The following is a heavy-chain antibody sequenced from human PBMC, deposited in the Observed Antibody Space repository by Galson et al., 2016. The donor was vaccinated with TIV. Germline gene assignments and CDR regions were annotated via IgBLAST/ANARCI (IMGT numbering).Heavy chain of an antibody. V-gene: IGHV3-30*04. CDR1: RLTFINYA. CDR2: ISFDGSNE. CDR3: AKDITVYCAGDCSTFDY. Sequence: SLRLSCAVSRLTFINYAMGRVRQAPGKGLEWVAVISFDGSNEYYADSVKGRFTISRDNSKNTLHLQMNSLRAEDTAVYYCAKDITVYCAGDCSTFDYWGHGTLVTVSS. J-gene: IGHJ4*01. D-gene: IGHD2-21*02.